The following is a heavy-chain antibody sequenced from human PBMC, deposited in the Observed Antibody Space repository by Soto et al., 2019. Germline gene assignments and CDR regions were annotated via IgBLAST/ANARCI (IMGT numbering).Heavy chain of an antibody. CDR3: ARRHSGGFFRFFDS. CDR1: GGSLSTNP. CDR2: TGSGTGPG. V-gene: IGHV1-69*06. J-gene: IGHJ4*02. Sequence: ASVKVSCKAPGGSLSTNPISWVRQAPGQGLEWMGGTGSGTGPGNHAQKFQGRLTVTADKSTSTVYMELTNLSPEDTAVYYCARRHSGGFFRFFDSWGQGTLVTVSS. D-gene: IGHD2-15*01.